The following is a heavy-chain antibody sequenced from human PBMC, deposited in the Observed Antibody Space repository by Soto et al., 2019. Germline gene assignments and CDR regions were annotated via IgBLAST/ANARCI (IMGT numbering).Heavy chain of an antibody. CDR1: GGFFSGYY. CDR2: INQSGST. V-gene: IGHV4-34*01. Sequence: QVQLQQWGAGLLKPSETLSLTCAVYGGFFSGYYWSWIRQPPGKGLEWIGEINQSGSTNYNPSLKSRVTISVDTSKNQFSLKLSSVTAADTAVYYCARTYSSGRSPFDYWGQGTLVTVSS. D-gene: IGHD6-25*01. CDR3: ARTYSSGRSPFDY. J-gene: IGHJ4*02.